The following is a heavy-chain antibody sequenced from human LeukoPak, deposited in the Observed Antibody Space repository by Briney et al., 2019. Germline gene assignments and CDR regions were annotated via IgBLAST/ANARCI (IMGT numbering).Heavy chain of an antibody. V-gene: IGHV3-23*01. CDR3: GKDLHLYVAMDV. D-gene: IGHD2/OR15-2a*01. Sequence: GGSLRLSCAASVFGFSVHVMSWVPQAPGKGLEWVSGIGSDGSTHYAESVKGRFVISRDNSKSTLYLQMNSLRGEDTALYYCGKDLHLYVAMDVWGQGTTVTVSS. J-gene: IGHJ6*02. CDR2: IGSDGST. CDR1: VFGFSVHV.